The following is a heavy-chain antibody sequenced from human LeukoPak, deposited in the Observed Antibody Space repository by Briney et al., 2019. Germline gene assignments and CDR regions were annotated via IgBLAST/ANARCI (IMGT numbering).Heavy chain of an antibody. CDR3: ARVVSPTETTDRSYYYRTYV. V-gene: IGHV4-34*01. D-gene: IGHD4-11*01. CDR2: INHSGST. J-gene: IGHJ6*04. Sequence: SEALSLTCAVYGGSFSGYYWSWIRQPPGKGLEWIGEINHSGSTNYNPSLKSRVTISVDTSKNQFSLKLSSVTAADTAVYYCARVVSPTETTDRSYYYRTYVWGTGTTLTLSS. CDR1: GGSFSGYY.